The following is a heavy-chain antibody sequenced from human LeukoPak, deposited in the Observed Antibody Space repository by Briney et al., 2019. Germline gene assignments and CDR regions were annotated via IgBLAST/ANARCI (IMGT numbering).Heavy chain of an antibody. Sequence: GGSLRLSCVASGFTFSSYNMNWVRQAPGKGLEWVSSISSSSIHIYYADSGKGRFTISRDNAKSSLSLQMNSLRAEDTAVYYCAPSYGSSFAFDIWGQGTMVTVSS. D-gene: IGHD6-13*01. CDR3: APSYGSSFAFDI. CDR1: GFTFSSYN. J-gene: IGHJ3*02. V-gene: IGHV3-21*04. CDR2: ISSSSIHI.